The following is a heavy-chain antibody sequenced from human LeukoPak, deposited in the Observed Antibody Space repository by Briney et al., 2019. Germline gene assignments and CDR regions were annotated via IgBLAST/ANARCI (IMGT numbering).Heavy chain of an antibody. Sequence: GASVKVSCKASGYTFTDNYMHWVRQAPGQGLEWMGWINPNSGGTNYAQKFQGRVTMTRDTSISTAYMELSRLRSDDTAVYYCARVDYYDSSGYAGWGQGTLVTVSS. CDR2: INPNSGGT. J-gene: IGHJ4*02. CDR3: ARVDYYDSSGYAG. V-gene: IGHV1-2*02. D-gene: IGHD3-22*01. CDR1: GYTFTDNY.